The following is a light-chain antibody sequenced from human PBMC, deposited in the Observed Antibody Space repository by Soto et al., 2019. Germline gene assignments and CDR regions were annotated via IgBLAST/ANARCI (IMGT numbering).Light chain of an antibody. CDR3: QKSYSTTWK. V-gene: IGKV1-39*01. CDR2: AAS. CDR1: QIISSY. Sequence: DIQMTHSPSSLSESVVDRVIITFLASQIISSYLNWYQQKPGKAPKLLIYAASSLQSGVPSRFSGSGYGTDSALTISSLQPEDFATYSCQKSYSTTWKFGQGTKVDIK. J-gene: IGKJ1*01.